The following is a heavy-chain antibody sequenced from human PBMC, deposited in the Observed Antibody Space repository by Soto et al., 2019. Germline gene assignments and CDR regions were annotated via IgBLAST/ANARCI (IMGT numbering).Heavy chain of an antibody. J-gene: IGHJ6*02. CDR3: ARSAGPDTAMALHGMDV. V-gene: IGHV1-46*01. D-gene: IGHD5-18*01. Sequence: QVQLVQSGAEVKKPGASVKVSCKASGYTFTSYYMHWVRQAPGQGLEWMGIINPSGGSTSYAQKFQGRVTMTRDTSTSTVYMELGSLRSEDTAVYYCARSAGPDTAMALHGMDVWGQGTTVTVSS. CDR1: GYTFTSYY. CDR2: INPSGGST.